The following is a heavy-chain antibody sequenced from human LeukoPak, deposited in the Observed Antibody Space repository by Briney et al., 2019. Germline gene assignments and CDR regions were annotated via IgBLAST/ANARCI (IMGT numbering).Heavy chain of an antibody. CDR3: ARDSSSWYHYYYYMDV. J-gene: IGHJ6*03. CDR1: GFTFSSYA. V-gene: IGHV3-30-3*01. D-gene: IGHD6-13*01. CDR2: ISYDGSNK. Sequence: GGSLRLSCAASGFTFSSYAMHWVRQAPGKGLEWAAVISYDGSNKYYADSVKGRFTISRDNSKNTLYLQMNSLRAEDTAVYYCARDSSSWYHYYYYMDVWGKGTTVTVSS.